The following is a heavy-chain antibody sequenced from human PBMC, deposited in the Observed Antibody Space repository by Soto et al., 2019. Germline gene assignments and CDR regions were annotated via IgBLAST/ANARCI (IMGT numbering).Heavy chain of an antibody. CDR3: ATWYYYDTRPRKYFDY. Sequence: EVQLLESGGGLVQPGGSVRLSCAASGFTFSSYAMSWVRQAPGKGLEWVSAVSGRGGTTYYADSVKGRFTISRDNSKNSVYLQMNSRRVEHTAVSYCATWYYYDTRPRKYFDYWGQGTLVIVSS. CDR2: VSGRGGTT. CDR1: GFTFSSYA. V-gene: IGHV3-23*01. D-gene: IGHD3-22*01. J-gene: IGHJ4*02.